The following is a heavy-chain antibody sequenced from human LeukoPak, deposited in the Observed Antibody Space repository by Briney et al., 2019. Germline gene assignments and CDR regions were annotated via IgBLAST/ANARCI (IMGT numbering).Heavy chain of an antibody. V-gene: IGHV1-24*01. CDR2: FDPEDGET. CDR3: ATVWTGGSSRSYYYGMDV. CDR1: GYTLTELS. D-gene: IGHD3/OR15-3a*01. Sequence: ASVKVSCKVSGYTLTELSMHWVRQAPGQGLEWMGGFDPEDGETIYAQKFQGRVTMTEDTSTDTAYMELSSLRSEDTAVYYCATVWTGGSSRSYYYGMDVWGQGTTVTVSS. J-gene: IGHJ6*02.